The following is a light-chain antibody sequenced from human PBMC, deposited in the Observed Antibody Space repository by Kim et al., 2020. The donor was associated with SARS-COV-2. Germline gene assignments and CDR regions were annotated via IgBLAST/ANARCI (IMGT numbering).Light chain of an antibody. CDR2: GKY. V-gene: IGLV3-19*01. CDR1: SLRNYY. CDR3: NSWDSSGDHVV. J-gene: IGLJ3*02. Sequence: ALGQTVRLTCQGDSLRNYYATWYQQRPGQAPVLVLYGKYNRPSGIPDRFSGSASGNTASLTITGAQAEDEADYYCNSWDSSGDHVVFGGGTQLTVL.